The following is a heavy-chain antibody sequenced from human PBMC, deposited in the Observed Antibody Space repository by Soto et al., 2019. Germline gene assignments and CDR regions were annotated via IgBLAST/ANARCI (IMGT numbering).Heavy chain of an antibody. CDR3: ARGEWLLVPEARYYYYGMDV. CDR1: GYTFTSYD. Sequence: ASGQVFCKASGYTFTSYDMHWVRQAPGQRLEWMGWINAGNGNTKYSQKFQGRVTITRDTSASTAYMELSSLRSEDTAVYYCARGEWLLVPEARYYYYGMDVWGQGTTVTVSS. V-gene: IGHV1-3*01. D-gene: IGHD3-3*01. J-gene: IGHJ6*02. CDR2: INAGNGNT.